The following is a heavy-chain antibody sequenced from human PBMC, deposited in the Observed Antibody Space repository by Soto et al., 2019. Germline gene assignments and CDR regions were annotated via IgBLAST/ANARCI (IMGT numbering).Heavy chain of an antibody. J-gene: IGHJ6*03. CDR3: ARVGLQFLVPGHIDV. D-gene: IGHD3-3*01. V-gene: IGHV4-59*01. Sequence: ASETLSLTCSVSSGSTRASYRVLIRQPPGKGLEWIGNIFYTGSTNYNPSLKSRVTISLDTSKNQFSLRLTSVTAADTAVYYCARVGLQFLVPGHIDVWAKRTTVTVS. CDR1: SGSTRASY. CDR2: IFYTGST.